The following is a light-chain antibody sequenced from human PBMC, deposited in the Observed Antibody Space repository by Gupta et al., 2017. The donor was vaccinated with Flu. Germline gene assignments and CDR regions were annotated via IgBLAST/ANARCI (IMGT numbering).Light chain of an antibody. CDR1: QSISSW. J-gene: IGKJ1*01. Sequence: DIHMTQSPSTLSASVGDRVTITCRASQSISSWLAWYQQKPGKAPKLLIYKASSLESGVPSRFSGSGSGTGFTLTISSLQPDDFATYYCQQYNSYRWTFGQGTRVEIK. CDR3: QQYNSYRWT. CDR2: KAS. V-gene: IGKV1-5*03.